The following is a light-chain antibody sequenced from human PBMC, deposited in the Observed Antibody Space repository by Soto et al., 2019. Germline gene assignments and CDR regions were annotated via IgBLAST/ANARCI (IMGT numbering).Light chain of an antibody. CDR1: TGAVTSAHY. CDR3: FFSYSGARKV. Sequence: QAVVTQEPSLTVSPGETVTLTCGSSTGAVTSAHYPYWFQQRPGQAPRTLIYDTSNKHSRTPARFSGSLLGGKAALTLSGAQPEDEAEYYCFFSYSGARKVFGGGTQLTVL. V-gene: IGLV7-46*01. J-gene: IGLJ2*01. CDR2: DTS.